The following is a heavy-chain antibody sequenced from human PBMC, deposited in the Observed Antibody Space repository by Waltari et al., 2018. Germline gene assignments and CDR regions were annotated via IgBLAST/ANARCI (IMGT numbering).Heavy chain of an antibody. J-gene: IGHJ6*02. Sequence: EVQLVQSGAEVKKPGESLRISCKGSGYSFTIYWISWVRQMPGKGLEWMGRIDPSDSYTNYSPSFQGHVTISADKSISTAYLQWSSLKASDTAMYYCARLQSGGYYYYGMDVWGQGTTVTVSS. CDR2: IDPSDSYT. CDR3: ARLQSGGYYYYGMDV. CDR1: GYSFTIYW. V-gene: IGHV5-10-1*03. D-gene: IGHD3-16*01.